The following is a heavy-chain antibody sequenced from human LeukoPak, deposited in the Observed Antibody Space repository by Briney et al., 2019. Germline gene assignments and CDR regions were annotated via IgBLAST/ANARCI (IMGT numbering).Heavy chain of an antibody. CDR2: IWYDGSNK. Sequence: GGSLRLSCAASGFTFSSYGMPWVRQAPGKGLEWVAVIWYDGSNKYYADSVKGRFTISRDNSKNTLYLQMNSLRAEDTAVYYCARGGYDYVWGSYRRRPLDYWGQGTLVTVSS. CDR3: ARGGYDYVWGSYRRRPLDY. J-gene: IGHJ4*02. D-gene: IGHD3-16*02. CDR1: GFTFSSYG. V-gene: IGHV3-33*01.